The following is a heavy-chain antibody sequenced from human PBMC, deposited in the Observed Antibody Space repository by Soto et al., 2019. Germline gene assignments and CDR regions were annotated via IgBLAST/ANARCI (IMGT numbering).Heavy chain of an antibody. CDR3: ARDYVTLYTSGWYSDY. CDR2: ISSSSSYI. CDR1: GFTFSTYS. D-gene: IGHD6-19*01. V-gene: IGHV3-21*01. J-gene: IGHJ4*02. Sequence: VQLVESGGGLVKPGGSLRLSCAASGFTFSTYSMNWVRQAPGKGLEWVSSISSSSSYIYYADSVEGRLTISRDNAKNALYLQMNSLRAEDTAVYYCARDYVTLYTSGWYSDYWGQGTLFTVSS.